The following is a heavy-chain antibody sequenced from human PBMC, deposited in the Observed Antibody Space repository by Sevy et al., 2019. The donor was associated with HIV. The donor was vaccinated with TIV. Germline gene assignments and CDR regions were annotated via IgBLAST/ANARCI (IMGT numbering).Heavy chain of an antibody. J-gene: IGHJ6*04. CDR3: ARERAADSGGDWYPSGMDV. V-gene: IGHV3-21*01. Sequence: GGSLRLSCAASGFTFNGCSLNWVRQAPGKGLEWVSSISSSSHYKYYMDSVKGRFTNSRDNAKNSLYLQMNSLGAEDTAVYYCARERAADSGGDWYPSGMDVWGKGTTVTVS. CDR2: ISSSSHYK. D-gene: IGHD2-21*02. CDR1: GFTFNGCS.